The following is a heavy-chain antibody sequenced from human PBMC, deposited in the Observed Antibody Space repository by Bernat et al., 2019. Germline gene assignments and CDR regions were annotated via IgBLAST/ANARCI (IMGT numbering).Heavy chain of an antibody. CDR1: GYTFTGYY. J-gene: IGHJ4*02. CDR3: ARDKGFGEFSRGATFDY. Sequence: QVQLVQSGAEVKKPGASVKVSCKASGYTFTGYYMHWVRQAPGQGLEWMGWINPNSGGTNYAQKFQGWVTMTRDTSISTADMELSRLRSDDTAVYYCARDKGFGEFSRGATFDYWGQGTLVTVSS. D-gene: IGHD3-10*01. V-gene: IGHV1-2*04. CDR2: INPNSGGT.